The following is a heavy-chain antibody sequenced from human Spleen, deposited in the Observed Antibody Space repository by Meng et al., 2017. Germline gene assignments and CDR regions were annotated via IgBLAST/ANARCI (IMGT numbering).Heavy chain of an antibody. CDR3: ARGRGAWEDY. V-gene: IGHV4-34*01. Sequence: QLHLQKWGARLLKPSETLSLTCAVYGGSFSGYYWSWIRQPPGKGLEWIGEINHNGSTNYNPSLKSRVTISVDTSKNQFSLKLSSVTAADTAVYYCARGRGAWEDYWGQGTLVTVSS. CDR1: GGSFSGYY. CDR2: INHNGST. J-gene: IGHJ4*02. D-gene: IGHD1-26*01.